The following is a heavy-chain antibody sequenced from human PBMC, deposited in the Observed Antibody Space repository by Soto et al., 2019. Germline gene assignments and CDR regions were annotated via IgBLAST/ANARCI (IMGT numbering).Heavy chain of an antibody. CDR3: ARVNPYYDYVWGSYRINTRYDFDY. CDR2: INHSGST. Sequence: QVQLQQWGAGLLKPSETLSLTCAVYGGSFSGYYWSWIRQPPGKGLEWNGEINHSGSTNYNPSLKSRVPISVDTSKNQFSLMSSCVTAADTAVYYCARVNPYYDYVWGSYRINTRYDFDYWGQGTLVTVSS. V-gene: IGHV4-34*01. CDR1: GGSFSGYY. D-gene: IGHD3-16*02. J-gene: IGHJ4*02.